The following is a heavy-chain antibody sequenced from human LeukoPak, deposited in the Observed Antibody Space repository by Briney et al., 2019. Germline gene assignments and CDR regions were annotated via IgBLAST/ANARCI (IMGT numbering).Heavy chain of an antibody. J-gene: IGHJ4*02. Sequence: SETLSLTCTVSGGSISSYYWSWIRQPPGKGLEWIGYISYTGRSNYNPSLESRVTISVDMSNSQFSLKLSSVTAADTAVYYCATGSGWYNYRGQGTLVTVSS. CDR3: ATGSGWYNY. V-gene: IGHV4-59*01. D-gene: IGHD6-19*01. CDR2: ISYTGRS. CDR1: GGSISSYY.